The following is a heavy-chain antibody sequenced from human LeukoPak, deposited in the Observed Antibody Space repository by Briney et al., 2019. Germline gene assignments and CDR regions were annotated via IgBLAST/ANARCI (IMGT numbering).Heavy chain of an antibody. CDR2: ISSSGSTI. D-gene: IGHD6-13*01. CDR3: ARVPAAGYYYYYMDV. J-gene: IGHJ6*03. CDR1: GFTFSSYS. V-gene: IGHV3-48*04. Sequence: GGSLRLSCAASGFTFSSYSMNWVRQAPGKGLEWVSYISSSGSTIYYADSVKGRFTISRDNAKNSLYLQMNSLRAEDTAVYYCARVPAAGYYYYYMDVWGKGTTVTVSS.